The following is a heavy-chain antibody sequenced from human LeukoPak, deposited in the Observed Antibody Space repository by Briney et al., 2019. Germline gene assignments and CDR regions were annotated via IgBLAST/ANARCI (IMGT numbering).Heavy chain of an antibody. V-gene: IGHV4-39*07. D-gene: IGHD3-3*01. CDR3: ARDEYYDFWSGQKGGFDY. J-gene: IGHJ4*02. CDR2: IYYSGST. Sequence: SETLSLTCTVSGGSISSSSYYWGWIRQPPGKGLEWIGSIYYSGSTYYNPSLKSRVTMSVDTSKNQFSLKLGSVTAADTAVYYCARDEYYDFWSGQKGGFDYWGQGTLVTVSS. CDR1: GGSISSSSYY.